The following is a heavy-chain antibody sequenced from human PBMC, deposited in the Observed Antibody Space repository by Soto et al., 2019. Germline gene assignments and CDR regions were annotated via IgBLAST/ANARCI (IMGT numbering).Heavy chain of an antibody. Sequence: ASVKVSCKASGYTFTSYGISWVRQAPGQGLEWMGWISAYNGNTNYAQKLQGRVTMTTDTSTSTAYMELRSLRSDATAVYYCAREGRITMVRGYYYYYGMDVWGQGTMVTVSS. V-gene: IGHV1-18*04. CDR3: AREGRITMVRGYYYYYGMDV. CDR1: GYTFTSYG. CDR2: ISAYNGNT. D-gene: IGHD3-10*01. J-gene: IGHJ6*02.